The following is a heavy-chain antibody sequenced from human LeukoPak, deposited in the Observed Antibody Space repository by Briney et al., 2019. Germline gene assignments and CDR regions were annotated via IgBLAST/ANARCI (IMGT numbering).Heavy chain of an antibody. CDR3: ARDRRPSGWLERIDY. V-gene: IGHV1-18*01. CDR1: GYTFTSYG. CDR2: ISAYNGNT. J-gene: IGHJ4*02. D-gene: IGHD6-19*01. Sequence: ASVKVSCKASGYTFTSYGISWVRQAPGQGLEWMGWISAYNGNTNYAQKLQGRVTMTTDTSTSTAYMELRSLRSDDTAVYYCARDRRPSGWLERIDYWGQGTLVTVSS.